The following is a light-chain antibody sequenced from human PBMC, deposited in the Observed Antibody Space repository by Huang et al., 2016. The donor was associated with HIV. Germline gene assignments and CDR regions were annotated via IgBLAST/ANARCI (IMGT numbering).Light chain of an antibody. J-gene: IGKJ1*01. CDR1: QSVYASSTSKDY. V-gene: IGKV4-1*01. CDR3: QQYYSLPQT. Sequence: DIIMSQSPESLTVSLGERATLNCRSSQSVYASSTSKDYMAWFQQKPGQPPKLLHFWASSREVGVPDRFSGSGSGTHFTLTIANLQPEDAAIYYCQQYYSLPQTFGQGTRV. CDR2: WAS.